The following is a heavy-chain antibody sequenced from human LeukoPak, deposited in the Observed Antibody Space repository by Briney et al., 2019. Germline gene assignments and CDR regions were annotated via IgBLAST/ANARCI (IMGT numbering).Heavy chain of an antibody. V-gene: IGHV4-34*12. D-gene: IGHD1-1*01. CDR3: ARVGSDWNDVRYNWFDP. CDR1: GGSFSGYY. Sequence: SETLSLTCAVYGGSFSGYYWSWIRQPPGKGLEWIGYIFQSGSTYYNPSLKSRVTISVDRSKNQFSLKLSSVTAADTAVYYCARVGSDWNDVRYNWFDPWDQGTLVTVSS. J-gene: IGHJ5*02. CDR2: IFQSGST.